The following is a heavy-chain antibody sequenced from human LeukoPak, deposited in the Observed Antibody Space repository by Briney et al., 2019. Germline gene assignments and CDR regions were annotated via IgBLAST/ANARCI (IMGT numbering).Heavy chain of an antibody. CDR3: ATCNGDCYFNF. J-gene: IGHJ4*02. D-gene: IGHD2-21*02. CDR2: IKRKTDGETT. CDR1: GFTFSNAW. V-gene: IGHV3-15*01. Sequence: GGSLRLSCAASGFTFSNAWMNWVRQAPGKGLEWVGRIKRKTDGETTSYAAPVEGRFTILRDDSRNTLYLQMNSLKTEDIAVYYCATCNGDCYFNFWGQGTLVTVSS.